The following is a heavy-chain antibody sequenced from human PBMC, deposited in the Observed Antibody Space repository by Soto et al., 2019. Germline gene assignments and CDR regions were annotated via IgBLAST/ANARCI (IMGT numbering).Heavy chain of an antibody. V-gene: IGHV3-23*01. D-gene: IGHD6-6*01. J-gene: IGHJ4*02. CDR1: GFTFSSYA. Sequence: HPGGSLRLSCAASGFTFSSYAMSWVRQAPGKGLEWVSAISGSGGSTYYADSVKGRFTISRDNSKNTLYLQMNSLRAEDTAVYYCAKVREYSSSSGFDYWGQGTLVTVSS. CDR3: AKVREYSSSSGFDY. CDR2: ISGSGGST.